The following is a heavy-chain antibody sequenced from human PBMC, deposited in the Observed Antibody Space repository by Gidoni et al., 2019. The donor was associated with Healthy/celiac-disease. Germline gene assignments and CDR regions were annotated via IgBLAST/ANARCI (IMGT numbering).Heavy chain of an antibody. CDR3: AKDRDIVVVPAAFDI. J-gene: IGHJ3*02. CDR2: ISWNSGSI. CDR1: GFTFADYA. V-gene: IGHV3-9*01. D-gene: IGHD2-2*01. Sequence: EVQLVESGGGLVQPGRSLRLSCAASGFTFADYAMHWVRQAPGKGLEWVSGISWNSGSIGYADSVKGRFTISRDNAKNSLYLQMNSLRAEDTALYYCAKDRDIVVVPAAFDIWGQGTMVTVSS.